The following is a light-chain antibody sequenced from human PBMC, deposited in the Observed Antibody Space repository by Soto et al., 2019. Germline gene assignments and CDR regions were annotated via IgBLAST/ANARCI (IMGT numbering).Light chain of an antibody. J-gene: IGKJ1*01. CDR1: QSVSLS. V-gene: IGKV3-15*01. Sequence: EIVLTQSPATLSVSLGDSATLSCRASQSVSLSLAWYQMRPGQPPRLLIYGASTRATDIPARFSGSGSGTDFTLTISSLQSEDFAVYYCQQRSNWPTTFGQGTKVDIK. CDR2: GAS. CDR3: QQRSNWPTT.